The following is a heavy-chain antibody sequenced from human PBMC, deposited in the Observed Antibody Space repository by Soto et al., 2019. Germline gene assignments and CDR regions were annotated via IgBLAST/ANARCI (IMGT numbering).Heavy chain of an antibody. CDR3: ARDKGYSISWYGYFQH. J-gene: IGHJ1*01. V-gene: IGHV3-30*04. CDR2: ISYDGSNK. D-gene: IGHD6-13*01. CDR1: GFTFSSYA. Sequence: GGSLRLSCAASGFTFSSYAMHWVRQAPGKGLEWVAVISYDGSNKYYADSVKGRFTISRANTKNTLYLQMNSLRAEDAAVYYCARDKGYSISWYGYFQHWGQGTLVTVSS.